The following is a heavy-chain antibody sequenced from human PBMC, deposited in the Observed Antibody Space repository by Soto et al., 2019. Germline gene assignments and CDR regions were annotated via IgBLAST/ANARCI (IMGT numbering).Heavy chain of an antibody. D-gene: IGHD1-26*01. V-gene: IGHV3-15*01. J-gene: IGHJ4*02. CDR3: TTGRWELLGDYYFDY. Sequence: EVQLVESGGGLVKPGGSLRLSCAASGFTFSNAWMSWVRQAPGKGLEWVGRIKSKTDGGTTDYAAPVKGRFTITRDDSKNTLYLQMNSLKTEDTAVYYCTTGRWELLGDYYFDYWGQGTLVTVSS. CDR1: GFTFSNAW. CDR2: IKSKTDGGTT.